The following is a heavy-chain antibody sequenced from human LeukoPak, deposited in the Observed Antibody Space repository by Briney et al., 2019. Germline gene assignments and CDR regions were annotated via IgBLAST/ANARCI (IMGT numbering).Heavy chain of an antibody. V-gene: IGHV3-33*06. J-gene: IGHJ4*02. CDR2: IWYDGSNK. CDR3: AKDRPEGSSWYIFDY. Sequence: GRSLRLSCAASGFTFSSYGMPWVRQAPGKGLEWVAVIWYDGSNKYYADSVKGRFTISRDNSKNTLYLQMNSLRAEDTAVYYCAKDRPEGSSWYIFDYWGQGTLVTVSS. D-gene: IGHD6-13*01. CDR1: GFTFSSYG.